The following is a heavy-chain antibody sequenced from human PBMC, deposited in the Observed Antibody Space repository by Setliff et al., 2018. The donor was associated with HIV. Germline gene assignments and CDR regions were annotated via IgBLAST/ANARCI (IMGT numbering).Heavy chain of an antibody. CDR2: IYHSGST. CDR3: ARLLNYYGNWFDP. V-gene: IGHV4-38-2*01. CDR1: GYSISSGYY. D-gene: IGHD3-10*01. Sequence: SETLSLTCAVSGYSISSGYYWGWIRQPPGKGLEWIGSIYHSGSTYYNPSLKSRATISVDTSKNQFSLRLSSVTAADTAVYYCARLLNYYGNWFDPWGQGTLVTVSS. J-gene: IGHJ5*02.